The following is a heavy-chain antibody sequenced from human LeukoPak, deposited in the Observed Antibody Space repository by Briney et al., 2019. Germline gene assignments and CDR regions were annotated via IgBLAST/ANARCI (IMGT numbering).Heavy chain of an antibody. D-gene: IGHD5-18*01. CDR2: VYYTGVT. CDR1: GGSVSSGSYY. V-gene: IGHV4-61*01. Sequence: SETLSLTCTVSGGSVSSGSYYWSWIRQPPGKGLEWIGYVYYTGVTNYNPSLKSRVSISLDTSKSQFSLKLSSVTAADTAVYYCARDLGVMVRAFDIWGQGTMVTVSS. CDR3: ARDLGVMVRAFDI. J-gene: IGHJ3*02.